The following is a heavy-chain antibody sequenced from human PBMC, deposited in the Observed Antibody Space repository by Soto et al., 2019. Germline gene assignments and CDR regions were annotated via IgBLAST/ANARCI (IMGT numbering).Heavy chain of an antibody. J-gene: IGHJ4*02. D-gene: IGHD4-17*01. CDR2: ISGYNGNT. Sequence: ASVKVSCKASGYTFSSHGVSWVRRAPGQGLEWMGWISGYNGNTNYPQKFQGRVTMSTDTSTNTVYMELRSLRSDDTAVYYCASWAGQVRDFGGPCDYWGQGTLVTVSS. CDR3: ASWAGQVRDFGGPCDY. CDR1: GYTFSSHG. V-gene: IGHV1-18*04.